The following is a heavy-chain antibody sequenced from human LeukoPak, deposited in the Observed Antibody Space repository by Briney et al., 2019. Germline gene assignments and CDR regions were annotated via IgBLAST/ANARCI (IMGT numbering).Heavy chain of an antibody. CDR1: GFTFSSYA. Sequence: PGRSLRLSCAASGFTFSSYAMHWVRQAPGKGLEWVAVISYDGSNKYYADSVKGRFTISRDNSKNTLYLQMNSLRAEDTAVYYCASWGVVLGSRFDYWGQGTLATVSS. CDR3: ASWGVVLGSRFDY. D-gene: IGHD3-16*01. CDR2: ISYDGSNK. V-gene: IGHV3-30-3*01. J-gene: IGHJ4*02.